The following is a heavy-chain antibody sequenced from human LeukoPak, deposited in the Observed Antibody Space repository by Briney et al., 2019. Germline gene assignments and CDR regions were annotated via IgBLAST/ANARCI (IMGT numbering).Heavy chain of an antibody. D-gene: IGHD1-26*01. CDR3: AREGLWELQGSFDY. CDR2: ISSSSSYI. V-gene: IGHV3-21*01. Sequence: PGGSLRLSCAASGFTFSSYSMNWVRQAPGKGLEWVSSISSSSSYIYYADSVKGRFTISRDNAKNSLYLQMNSLRAGDTAVYYCAREGLWELQGSFDYWGQGTPVTVSS. CDR1: GFTFSSYS. J-gene: IGHJ4*02.